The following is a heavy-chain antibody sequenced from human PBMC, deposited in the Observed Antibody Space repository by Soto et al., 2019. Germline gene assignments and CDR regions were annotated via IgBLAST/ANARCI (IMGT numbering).Heavy chain of an antibody. J-gene: IGHJ4*02. Sequence: GGSLRLSGSASGFTCRNHWRHWFRQAPGRGLVWVSHINNDGSGTTYADSVKGRFTISRDNAENTIYLQMNSLRVEDTAVYYCTRDSSLSFDCWGQGALVTVSS. CDR2: INNDGSGT. V-gene: IGHV3-74*01. CDR3: TRDSSLSFDC. CDR1: GFTCRNHW.